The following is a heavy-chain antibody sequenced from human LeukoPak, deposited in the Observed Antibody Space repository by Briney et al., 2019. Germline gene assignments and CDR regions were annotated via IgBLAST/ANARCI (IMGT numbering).Heavy chain of an antibody. Sequence: SETLSLTCAVYGGSFSGYYWSWIRQPPGEGLEWIGEINHSGSTNYNPSLKSRVTISVDTSKNQFSLKLSSVTAADTAVYYCARMVRGVKWFDPWGQGTLVTVSS. D-gene: IGHD3-10*01. CDR3: ARMVRGVKWFDP. V-gene: IGHV4-34*01. CDR1: GGSFSGYY. CDR2: INHSGST. J-gene: IGHJ5*02.